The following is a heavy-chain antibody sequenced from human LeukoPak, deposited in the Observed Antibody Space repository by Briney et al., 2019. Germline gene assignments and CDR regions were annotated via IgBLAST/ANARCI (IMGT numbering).Heavy chain of an antibody. J-gene: IGHJ4*02. Sequence: TGGSLRLSCAASGFTFSSYGMHWVRQAPGKGLECVADIWYDGNNKYYADSVKGRFTISRDNSKNTLYLQMNSLRAEDTAVYYCARSTSSEYDIYHFDYWGQGTLVTVSS. CDR2: IWYDGNNK. D-gene: IGHD3-9*01. CDR1: GFTFSSYG. V-gene: IGHV3-33*01. CDR3: ARSTSSEYDIYHFDY.